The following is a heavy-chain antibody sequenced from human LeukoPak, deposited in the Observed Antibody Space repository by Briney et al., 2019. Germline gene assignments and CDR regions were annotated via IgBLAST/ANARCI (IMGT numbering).Heavy chain of an antibody. CDR1: GFTFDDYA. CDR2: ISWNSGSI. J-gene: IGHJ6*02. CDR3: AKDIGHDYGDYELLHYYYYGMDV. V-gene: IGHV3-9*01. Sequence: GRSLRLSCAASGFTFDDYAMHWVRQAPGKGLEWVSGISWNSGSIGYADSVKGRFTISRDNAKNSLYLQMNSLRAEDTALYYCAKDIGHDYGDYELLHYYYYGMDVWGQGTTVTVSS. D-gene: IGHD4-17*01.